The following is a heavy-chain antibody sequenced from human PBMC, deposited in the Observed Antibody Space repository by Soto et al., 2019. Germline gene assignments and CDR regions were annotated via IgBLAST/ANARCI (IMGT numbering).Heavy chain of an antibody. Sequence: WGSLRVSCAASGFTFSSYGMHWVRQAPGKGLEWVAVISYDGSNKYYADSVKGRFTISRDNSKNTLYLQMNSLRAEDTAVYYCAKDHGFNTYYDFWSGRSYYYYGMDVWGQGTTVTVSS. J-gene: IGHJ6*02. V-gene: IGHV3-30*18. D-gene: IGHD3-3*01. CDR2: ISYDGSNK. CDR3: AKDHGFNTYYDFWSGRSYYYYGMDV. CDR1: GFTFSSYG.